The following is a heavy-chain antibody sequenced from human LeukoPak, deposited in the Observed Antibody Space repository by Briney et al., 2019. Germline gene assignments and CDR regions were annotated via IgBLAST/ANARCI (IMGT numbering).Heavy chain of an antibody. D-gene: IGHD2-2*01. CDR2: INPSGGST. J-gene: IGHJ3*02. Sequence: ASVKVSCKASGYTFTSCYIHWVRQAPGQGLEWMGIINPSGGSTSYAQKFQGRVTMTRDTSTSTAYMELSSLRSEDTAVYYCASPRALYCSSTSCQTANGAFDIWGQGTMVTVSS. CDR3: ASPRALYCSSTSCQTANGAFDI. V-gene: IGHV1-46*01. CDR1: GYTFTSCY.